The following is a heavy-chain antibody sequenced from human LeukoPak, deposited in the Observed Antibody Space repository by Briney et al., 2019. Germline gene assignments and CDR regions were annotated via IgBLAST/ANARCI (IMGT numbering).Heavy chain of an antibody. CDR1: GFTFSTYN. D-gene: IGHD3-10*01. Sequence: PGGSLRLSCAASGFTFSTYNMNWVRQAPGKGLEWVSSISGTGSSTYYTDSVKGRFTISRDISKNTLYLQMNSLRAEDTAIYYCARAEDDSGTYSVGYFDFWGQGTLVTVSS. V-gene: IGHV3-48*01. CDR3: ARAEDDSGTYSVGYFDF. CDR2: ISGTGSST. J-gene: IGHJ4*02.